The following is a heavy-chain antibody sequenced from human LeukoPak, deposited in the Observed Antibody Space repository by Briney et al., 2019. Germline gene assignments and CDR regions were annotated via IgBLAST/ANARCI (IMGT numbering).Heavy chain of an antibody. Sequence: SETLSLTCTVSGGSISGYYWSWIRQPAGKGLEWVGRIYTSGSTNYNPSLKSRVTMSVDTSKNQFSLKLSSVTAADTAVYYCARSAYARYFDYWGQETLVTVSS. V-gene: IGHV4-4*07. CDR3: ARSAYARYFDY. J-gene: IGHJ4*02. CDR2: IYTSGST. D-gene: IGHD4-17*01. CDR1: GGSISGYY.